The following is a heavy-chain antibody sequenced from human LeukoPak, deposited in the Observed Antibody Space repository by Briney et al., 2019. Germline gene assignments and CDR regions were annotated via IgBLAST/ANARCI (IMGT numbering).Heavy chain of an antibody. D-gene: IGHD3-22*01. CDR3: ARYSYYYDSSGSSYYFDY. CDR1: GYTFTSYG. Sequence: ASVKVSCKASGYTFTSYGISWVRQAPGQGLEWMGWISAYNGNTNYAQKLQGRVTMTTDTSTSTAYMELRSLRSDDTAVYYCARYSYYYDSSGSSYYFDYWGQGTLVTVSS. J-gene: IGHJ4*02. CDR2: ISAYNGNT. V-gene: IGHV1-18*01.